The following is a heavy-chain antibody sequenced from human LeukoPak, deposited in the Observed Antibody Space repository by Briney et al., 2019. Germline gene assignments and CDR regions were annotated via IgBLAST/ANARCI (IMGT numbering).Heavy chain of an antibody. J-gene: IGHJ4*02. CDR3: AKSDLGHRSRQVGHFDY. CDR2: ISYDGSNK. Sequence: GGYLRLYCAASGFTFSTYGMHWVLQAPGKGLEWVAVISYDGSNKYYADSVKGRFTISRDNSKNTLYLQMNSLRAEDTAVYYCAKSDLGHRSRQVGHFDYWGQGTLVTVSS. CDR1: GFTFSTYG. V-gene: IGHV3-30*18. D-gene: IGHD2-15*01.